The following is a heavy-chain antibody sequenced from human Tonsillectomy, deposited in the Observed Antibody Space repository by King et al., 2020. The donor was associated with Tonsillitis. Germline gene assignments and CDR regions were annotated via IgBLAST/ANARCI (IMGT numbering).Heavy chain of an antibody. J-gene: IGHJ4*02. Sequence: VQLVESGGGLARPGGSLRLSCEASGFTIRMFWMSWVRQAPGKGLEWVANIDLDGNDKYYVDPVEGRFAVSRDNARNSLFLEMNSLRAEDTAIYFCARLNYNDYLDIWGQGTLVTVSS. V-gene: IGHV3-7*03. CDR1: GFTIRMFW. CDR3: ARLNYNDYLDI. D-gene: IGHD1-7*01. CDR2: IDLDGNDK.